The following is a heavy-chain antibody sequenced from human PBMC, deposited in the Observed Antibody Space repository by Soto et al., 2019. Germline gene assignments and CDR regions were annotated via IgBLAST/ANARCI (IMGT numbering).Heavy chain of an antibody. J-gene: IGHJ6*02. V-gene: IGHV4-34*01. CDR1: CGSVSGYY. D-gene: IGHD3-3*01. CDR3: ARVIYSDYDFWSGYFYYYGMDV. CDR2: INHSGST. Sequence: SETLSLTCAVYCGSVSGYYWSWIRQPPGKGLEWIGEINHSGSTNYNPSLKSRVTISVDTSKNQFSLKLSSVTAADTAVYYCARVIYSDYDFWSGYFYYYGMDVWGQGTTVTVS.